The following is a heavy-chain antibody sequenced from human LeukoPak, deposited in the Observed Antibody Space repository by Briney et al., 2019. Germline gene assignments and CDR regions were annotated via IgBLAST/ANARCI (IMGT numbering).Heavy chain of an antibody. D-gene: IGHD2-15*01. CDR1: GFTFTSAW. V-gene: IGHV3-15*05. J-gene: IGHJ4*02. CDR3: NTDSLVVNY. Sequence: GGSLRLSCAASGFTFTSAWMGWVRQAPGKGLEWVGRIKSKTNGETTDYATPVKGRFTISRDDSKNLLFLQLNNLKVEDTAIYYCNTDSLVVNYWGQGTLVTVSS. CDR2: IKSKTNGETT.